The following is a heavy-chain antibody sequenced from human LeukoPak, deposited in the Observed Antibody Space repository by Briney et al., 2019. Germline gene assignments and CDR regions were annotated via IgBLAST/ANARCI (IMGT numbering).Heavy chain of an antibody. D-gene: IGHD6-19*01. V-gene: IGHV3-21*01. CDR1: GFTFSTYS. CDR3: ARGYGSGWSAFDY. J-gene: IGHJ4*02. Sequence: GGSLRLSCAASGFTFSTYSMNWVRQAPGKGLEWVSSISSGSSYIYYADSVKGRFTISRDNAKNSLYLQMNSLRAEDTAVYYCARGYGSGWSAFDYWGQGALVTVSS. CDR2: ISSGSSYI.